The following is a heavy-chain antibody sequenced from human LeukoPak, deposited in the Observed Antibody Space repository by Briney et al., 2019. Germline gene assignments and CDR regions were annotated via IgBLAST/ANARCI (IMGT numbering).Heavy chain of an antibody. V-gene: IGHV4-38-2*02. D-gene: IGHD6-6*01. Sequence: SETLSLTCTVSGYSISSGYYWGWIRQPPGKGLEWIGSIYHSGSTYYNPSLKSRVTISVDTSKNQFSLKLSSVTAADTAVYYCARCVRQLPREFDYWGQGTLVTVSS. CDR2: IYHSGST. J-gene: IGHJ4*02. CDR1: GYSISSGYY. CDR3: ARCVRQLPREFDY.